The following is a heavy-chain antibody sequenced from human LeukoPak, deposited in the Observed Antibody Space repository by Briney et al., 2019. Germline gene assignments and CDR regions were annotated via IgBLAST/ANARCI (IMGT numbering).Heavy chain of an antibody. D-gene: IGHD6-13*01. V-gene: IGHV1-58*02. CDR2: IVVGSGNT. Sequence: SVKVSCKASGFTFTSSAMQWVRQARGQRLEWIGWIVVGSGNTNYAQKFQGRVTITADESTSTAYMELSSLRSEDTAVYYCARGQYSSSWSLYYYYMDVWGKGTTVTISS. J-gene: IGHJ6*03. CDR3: ARGQYSSSWSLYYYYMDV. CDR1: GFTFTSSA.